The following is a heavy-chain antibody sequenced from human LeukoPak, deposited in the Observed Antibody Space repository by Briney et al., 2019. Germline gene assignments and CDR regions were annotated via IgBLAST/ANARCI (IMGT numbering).Heavy chain of an antibody. Sequence: GGSLRLSCAASGFTFDDYTMHWVRQAPGKGLEWVSLISWDGGSTYYADSVKGRFTISRDNSKNSLYLQMNSLRTEDTALYYCAKGGLLSDDFWSGYYEGAGMDVWGQGTTVTVSS. J-gene: IGHJ6*02. CDR1: GFTFDDYT. CDR3: AKGGLLSDDFWSGYYEGAGMDV. V-gene: IGHV3-43*01. D-gene: IGHD3-3*01. CDR2: ISWDGGST.